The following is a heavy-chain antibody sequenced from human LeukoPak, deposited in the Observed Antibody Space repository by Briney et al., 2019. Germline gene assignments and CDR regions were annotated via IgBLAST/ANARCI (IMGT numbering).Heavy chain of an antibody. D-gene: IGHD3-10*01. J-gene: IGHJ5*02. CDR3: ARETYGSGSSNWFDP. V-gene: IGHV1-2*02. CDR1: GYTFTGCY. CDR2: INPNSGGT. Sequence: ASVKVSCKASGYTFTGCYMHWVRQAPGQGLEWMGWINPNSGGTNYAQKFQGRVTMTRDTSISTAYMELSRLRSDDTAVYYCARETYGSGSSNWFDPWGQGTLVTVSS.